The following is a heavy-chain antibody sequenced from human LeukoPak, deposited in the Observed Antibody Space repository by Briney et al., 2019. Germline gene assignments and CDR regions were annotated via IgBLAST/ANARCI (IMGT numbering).Heavy chain of an antibody. CDR3: AQVRSLNYYDSSGYYY. CDR2: ISGRGDTT. Sequence: GRSQRLSCAASGFTFSSYAMNWVRQAPGKGLEWVSGISGRGDTTYYADSVKGRFTISRDNSKNTLYLQMDSLRAEDTALYYCAQVRSLNYYDSSGYYYWGQGTLVTVSS. J-gene: IGHJ4*02. V-gene: IGHV3-23*01. D-gene: IGHD3-22*01. CDR1: GFTFSSYA.